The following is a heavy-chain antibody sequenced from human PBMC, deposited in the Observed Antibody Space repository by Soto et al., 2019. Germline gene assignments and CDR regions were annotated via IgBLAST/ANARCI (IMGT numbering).Heavy chain of an antibody. CDR2: IYYSGST. V-gene: IGHV4-39*01. CDR3: ARHSSRYNWFDP. D-gene: IGHD2-2*01. J-gene: IGHJ5*02. Sequence: SETLSLTCTVSGGSISSSSYYWGWIRQPPGKGLEWIGSIYYSGSTYYNPSPKSRVTISVDTSKNQFSLKLSSVTAADTAVYYCARHSSRYNWFDPWGQGTLVTVSS. CDR1: GGSISSSSYY.